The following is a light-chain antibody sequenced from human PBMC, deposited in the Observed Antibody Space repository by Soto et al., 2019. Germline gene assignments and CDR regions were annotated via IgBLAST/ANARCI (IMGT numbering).Light chain of an antibody. V-gene: IGKV3-15*01. Sequence: IVLMHSAASISLSSAVRASLSCRASQSVSSNLAWYQQKPGQAPRLLIYGASTRATGIPARFSGSGSGTEFTLTISSLQSEDFAVYFCQQYNIWPQTFGQGTKVDIK. J-gene: IGKJ1*01. CDR2: GAS. CDR1: QSVSSN. CDR3: QQYNIWPQT.